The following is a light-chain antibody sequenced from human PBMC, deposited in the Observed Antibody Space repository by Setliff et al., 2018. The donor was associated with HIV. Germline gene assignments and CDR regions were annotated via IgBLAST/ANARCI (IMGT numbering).Light chain of an antibody. J-gene: IGLJ1*01. CDR3: QSYDSSLSGSYV. CDR1: SSNIGAGYD. CDR2: GNS. Sequence: PGQRVTISCTGSSSNIGAGYDVHWYQQLPGTAPKILIYGNSNRPSGVPDRFSGSKSGTSASLAITGLQAEDEADYYCQSYDSSLSGSYVFGTGTKVT. V-gene: IGLV1-40*01.